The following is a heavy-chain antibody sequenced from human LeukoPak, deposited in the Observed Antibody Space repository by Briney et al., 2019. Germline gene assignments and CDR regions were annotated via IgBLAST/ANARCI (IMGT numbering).Heavy chain of an antibody. CDR2: ISGDGGST. CDR1: GFTFDDYA. V-gene: IGHV3-43*02. CDR3: ARGGPIDY. Sequence: GGSLRLSCAASGFTFDDYAMHWVRQAPGKGLEWVSLISGDGGSTYYADSVKGRFTISRDNAKSTLYLQMNSLRAEDTAVYYCARGGPIDYWGQGTLVTVSS. J-gene: IGHJ4*02.